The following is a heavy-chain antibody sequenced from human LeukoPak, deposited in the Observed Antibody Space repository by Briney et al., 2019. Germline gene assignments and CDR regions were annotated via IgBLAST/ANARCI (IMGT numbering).Heavy chain of an antibody. CDR3: AKDGSWSCTD. Sequence: GGSLRLSCAASGFTFSSYAMHWVRQGPGKGLECVAYIAHHGSNKYYADSVKGRFTIYRDNSKKTLYLQMNNLRADDTAVYYCAKDGSWSCTDWGQGALVTVSS. CDR1: GFTFSSYA. V-gene: IGHV3-30*02. D-gene: IGHD2-8*02. J-gene: IGHJ1*01. CDR2: IAHHGSNK.